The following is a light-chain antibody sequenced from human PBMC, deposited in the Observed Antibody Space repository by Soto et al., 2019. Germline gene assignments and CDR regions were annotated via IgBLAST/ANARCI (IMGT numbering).Light chain of an antibody. J-gene: IGKJ1*01. V-gene: IGKV1-39*01. Sequence: DIQMTQSPSSLSASVGDRVTITCRASQSISSYLNWYQQKPGKAPKPLIYAASSVQSGVPSRFSGSGLGTDFTLTISSLQPEDSATYYCQQSYSTPPAFGQGTKVEIK. CDR1: QSISSY. CDR2: AAS. CDR3: QQSYSTPPA.